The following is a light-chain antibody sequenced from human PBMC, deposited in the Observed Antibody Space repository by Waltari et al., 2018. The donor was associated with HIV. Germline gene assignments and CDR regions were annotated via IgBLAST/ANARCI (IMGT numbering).Light chain of an antibody. CDR1: SSDVGGYNY. CDR3: CSYADSNTLFYV. J-gene: IGLJ1*01. Sequence: QSALTQPRSVSGSPGQSVTISCTGTSSDVGGYNYVSWYQQHPGKAPKIMIYDVSKRPSGVPDRFSGSKSGNTASLTISGLQSEDEADYYCCSYADSNTLFYVFGTGTKVTVL. V-gene: IGLV2-11*01. CDR2: DVS.